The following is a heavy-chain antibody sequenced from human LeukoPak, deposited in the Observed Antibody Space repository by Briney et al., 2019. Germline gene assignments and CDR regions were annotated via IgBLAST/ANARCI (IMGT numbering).Heavy chain of an antibody. Sequence: SVKVSCKTSGENFRTSGISWVRQAPGQGLEWLGGIVPIFGIPSYAQNFQGRVMIVADESTRTVYLEVRNLRSEDTAVLFCARGLGEVPFDYWGQGSLVTVSS. J-gene: IGHJ4*02. CDR3: ARGLGEVPFDY. D-gene: IGHD3-16*01. CDR1: GENFRTSG. V-gene: IGHV1-69*13. CDR2: IVPIFGIP.